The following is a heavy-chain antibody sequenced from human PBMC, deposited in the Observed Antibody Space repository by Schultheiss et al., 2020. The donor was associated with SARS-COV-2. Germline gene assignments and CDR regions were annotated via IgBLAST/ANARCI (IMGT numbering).Heavy chain of an antibody. CDR2: IWYDGSNK. V-gene: IGHV3-33*01. Sequence: GESLKISCAASGFTFSSYGMHWVRQAPGKGLEWVAVIWYDGSNKYYADSVKGRFTISRDNSKNTLYLQMNSLRAEDTAVYYCARDLADKYDFWSGYYGVYFDYWGQGTLVTVSS. CDR3: ARDLADKYDFWSGYYGVYFDY. CDR1: GFTFSSYG. D-gene: IGHD3-3*01. J-gene: IGHJ4*02.